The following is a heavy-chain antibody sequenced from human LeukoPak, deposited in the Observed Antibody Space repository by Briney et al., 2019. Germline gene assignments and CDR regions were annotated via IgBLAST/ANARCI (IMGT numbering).Heavy chain of an antibody. CDR3: AKEGCSGGSCYSYYYYMDV. CDR1: GFTFNYW. Sequence: GGSLRLSCAASGFTFNYWMSWVRQAPGKGLEWVANVNQGGTEKYYVDSVKGRFTISRDNAENSLYLQMNSLRAEDTAVYYCAKEGCSGGSCYSYYYYMDVWGKGTTVTVSS. J-gene: IGHJ6*03. V-gene: IGHV3-7*03. CDR2: VNQGGTEK. D-gene: IGHD2-15*01.